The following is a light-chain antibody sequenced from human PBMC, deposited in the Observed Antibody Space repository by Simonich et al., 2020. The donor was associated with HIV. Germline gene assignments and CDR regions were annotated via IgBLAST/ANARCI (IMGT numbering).Light chain of an antibody. CDR2: DTS. Sequence: EIVLTQSPGTLSLSPGERATLSCRASESVNSKYLAWYQQKPGLAPRLLIYDTSSRATGSPDRFSGSGSGTDFTLSISRLEPEDFAVYYCQQYGSSAWTFGQGTKVEIK. J-gene: IGKJ1*01. CDR1: ESVNSKY. V-gene: IGKV3D-20*01. CDR3: QQYGSSAWT.